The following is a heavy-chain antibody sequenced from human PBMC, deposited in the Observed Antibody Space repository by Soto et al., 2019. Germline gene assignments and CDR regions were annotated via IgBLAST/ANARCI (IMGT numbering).Heavy chain of an antibody. CDR2: IKQDGSEK. J-gene: IGHJ5*02. CDR3: ARDTVYYGSRSPILHFDP. D-gene: IGHD3-10*01. CDR1: GFTFSSYW. V-gene: IGHV3-7*05. Sequence: EVQLVESGGGLVQPGGSLRLSCAASGFTFSSYWMSWVRQAPGKGLEWVANIKQDGSEKYYVDSVKGRFTISRDNAKNSRYLQMNSLRAEDTAVYYCARDTVYYGSRSPILHFDPWGQGTLVTVSS.